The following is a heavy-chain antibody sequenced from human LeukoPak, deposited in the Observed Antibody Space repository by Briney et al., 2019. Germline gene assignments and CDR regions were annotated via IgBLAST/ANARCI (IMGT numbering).Heavy chain of an antibody. CDR1: GYTFTGSY. D-gene: IGHD3-22*01. CDR3: ASGAYYDSSGYDLDY. V-gene: IGHV1-2*02. J-gene: IGHJ4*02. Sequence: GASVKVSCRSSGYTFTGSYIHWVRQAPGQGLEWMGWINPNNGGTNYAQQFQGRVTITADKSTSTAYMELSSLRSEDTAVYYCASGAYYDSSGYDLDYWGQGTLVTVSS. CDR2: INPNNGGT.